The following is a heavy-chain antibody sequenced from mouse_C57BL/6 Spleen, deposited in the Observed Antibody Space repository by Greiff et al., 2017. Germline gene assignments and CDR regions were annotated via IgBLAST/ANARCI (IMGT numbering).Heavy chain of an antibody. CDR3: ARGRITTEYFDV. CDR1: GYTFTSYW. J-gene: IGHJ1*03. CDR2: IDPSDSYT. D-gene: IGHD1-1*01. V-gene: IGHV1-69*01. Sequence: QVQLQQPGAELVMPGASVKLSCKASGYTFTSYWMYWVKQRPGQGLEWIGEIDPSDSYTNYNQKFKGKSTLTVDKSSSTTYMKLSSLTSEDSAVDYCARGRITTEYFDVWGTGTTVTVSS.